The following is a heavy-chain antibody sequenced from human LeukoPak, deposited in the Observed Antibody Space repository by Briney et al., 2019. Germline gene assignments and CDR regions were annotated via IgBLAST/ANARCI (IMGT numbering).Heavy chain of an antibody. CDR3: ARGDFGETNTAFDI. V-gene: IGHV1-8*03. D-gene: IGHD4-17*01. CDR1: GYTFTDYD. Sequence: ASVKVSCTTSGYTFTDYDIHWVRQAPRQGLEWMGWIKPNSANTNYAQKLQGRVTFTRDTSLSISYMELSSLTSKDAAVYFCARGDFGETNTAFDIWGQGTLVAVSS. CDR2: IKPNSANT. J-gene: IGHJ3*02.